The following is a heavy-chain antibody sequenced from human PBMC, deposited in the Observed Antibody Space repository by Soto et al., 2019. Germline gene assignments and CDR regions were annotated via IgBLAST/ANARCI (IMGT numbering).Heavy chain of an antibody. CDR2: ISGSGGST. CDR1: GFTFSSYA. Sequence: EVQLLESGGGLVQPGGSLRLSCAASGFTFSSYAMSWVRQAPGKGLEWVSAISGSGGSTYYADSVKGRFTISRDNSKNTLDLQMNSLRSEDTAVYYCARRSSGWYFDYWGQGTLVPVSS. CDR3: ARRSSGWYFDY. D-gene: IGHD6-19*01. V-gene: IGHV3-23*01. J-gene: IGHJ4*02.